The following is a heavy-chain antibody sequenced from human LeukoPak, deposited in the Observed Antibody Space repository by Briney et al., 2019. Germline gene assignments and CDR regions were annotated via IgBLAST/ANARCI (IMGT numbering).Heavy chain of an antibody. D-gene: IGHD2-15*01. CDR3: ARDTGSGYCSGGRCRAAFDV. J-gene: IGHJ3*01. Sequence: GGSLRLSCAASGFSVGSNYMTWVRQAPGKGLEWVSVIYSGDNSYYADSVKGRFTISRDTSKNTPYLQMNSLRAEDTAMYYCARDTGSGYCSGGRCRAAFDVWGQGTMVTVSS. CDR1: GFSVGSNY. CDR2: IYSGDNS. V-gene: IGHV3-53*01.